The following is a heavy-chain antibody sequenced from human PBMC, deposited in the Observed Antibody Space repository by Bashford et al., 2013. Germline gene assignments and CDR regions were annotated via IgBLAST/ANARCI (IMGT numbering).Heavy chain of an antibody. V-gene: IGHV4-59*01. CDR3: ARRITMGTPEVAAQQNWLDP. D-gene: IGHD3-10*01. CDR2: LLHGST. J-gene: IGHJ5*02. Sequence: SETLSLTLRCLSVAPSALLLELDPAVPRKGLEWIGQGLLHGSTNXKPSLRSRVTISVDTSKNQFSLKMTSVTAADTAVYYCARRITMGTPEVAAQQNWLDPWGQGTLVTVSS. CDR1: VAPSALL.